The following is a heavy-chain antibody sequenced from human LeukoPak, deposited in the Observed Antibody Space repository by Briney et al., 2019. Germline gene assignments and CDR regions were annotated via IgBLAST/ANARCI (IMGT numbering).Heavy chain of an antibody. D-gene: IGHD3-22*01. J-gene: IGHJ4*02. Sequence: PGRSLRLSCAASGFTFSSYGMHWVRQAPGKGLEWVAVIWYDGSNKYYADSVKGRFTISRDNSKNTLYLQMNSLRAEDTAVYYCAREGYYDSPLLLDYWGQGTLVTVSS. CDR1: GFTFSSYG. V-gene: IGHV3-33*01. CDR3: AREGYYDSPLLLDY. CDR2: IWYDGSNK.